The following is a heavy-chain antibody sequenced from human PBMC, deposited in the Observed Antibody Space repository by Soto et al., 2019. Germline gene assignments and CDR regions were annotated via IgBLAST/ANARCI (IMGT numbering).Heavy chain of an antibody. V-gene: IGHV3-30*03. D-gene: IGHD3-9*01. Sequence: PGGSLRLSCAASGFTFSSYGMHWVRQAPGKGLEWVAVISYGGSNKYYADSVKGRFTISRDNSKNTLYLQMNSLRAEDTAVYYCAVHYDILTGYYPLDYWGQGTLVTVSS. CDR2: ISYGGSNK. CDR3: AVHYDILTGYYPLDY. J-gene: IGHJ4*02. CDR1: GFTFSSYG.